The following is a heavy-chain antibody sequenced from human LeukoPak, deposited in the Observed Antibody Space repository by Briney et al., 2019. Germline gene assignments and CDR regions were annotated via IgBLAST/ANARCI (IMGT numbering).Heavy chain of an antibody. V-gene: IGHV3-7*01. Sequence: GGSLRLSCVVSGFTFSSYWMSWVRQAPGKGLEWVANIKQDGSEKYYVDSVKGRFTMSRDNAKNSLYLQMNSLRAEDTAVYYCARVQWELRGVGSYFEYWGQGAMVTVSS. CDR1: GFTFSSYW. J-gene: IGHJ4*02. D-gene: IGHD1-26*01. CDR3: ARVQWELRGVGSYFEY. CDR2: IKQDGSEK.